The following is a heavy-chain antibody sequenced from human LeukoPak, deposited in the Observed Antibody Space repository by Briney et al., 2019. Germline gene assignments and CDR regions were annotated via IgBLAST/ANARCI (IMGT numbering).Heavy chain of an antibody. V-gene: IGHV1-2*02. CDR1: GYTFTGYY. CDR3: ARGGRDSSGYYHYNWFDP. D-gene: IGHD3-22*01. J-gene: IGHJ5*02. Sequence: ASVKVSCKASGYTFTGYYIHWVRQAPGQGLEWMGWISPNSGGTNYAQKLQGRVTMTRDTSISTAYMELSRLRSDDTAVYYCARGGRDSSGYYHYNWFDPWGQGTLVTVSS. CDR2: ISPNSGGT.